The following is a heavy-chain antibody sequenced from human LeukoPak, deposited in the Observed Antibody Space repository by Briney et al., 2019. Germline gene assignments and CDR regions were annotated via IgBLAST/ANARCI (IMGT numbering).Heavy chain of an antibody. J-gene: IGHJ4*02. CDR1: GGSITSYY. CDR3: ARRLNVAGPYFDY. D-gene: IGHD6-19*01. CDR2: IYHTGNT. V-gene: IGHV4-59*08. Sequence: SETLSLTCTVSGGSITSYYWSWLRQPPGKELEWIGYIYHTGNTNYNPSLKSRVTISIDTSKNQFSLKLTSVTAADTAVYYCARRLNVAGPYFDYWGQGTLVTASS.